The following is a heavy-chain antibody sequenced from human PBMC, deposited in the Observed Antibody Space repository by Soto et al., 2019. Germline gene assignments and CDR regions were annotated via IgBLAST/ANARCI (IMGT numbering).Heavy chain of an antibody. CDR1: GGSISSYY. D-gene: IGHD6-13*01. CDR3: ARQEGSYSRRWLFDY. Sequence: QVHLQESGPGLVKPSETLSLTRTVSGGSISSYYWSWIRQPPGKGLEGIGYIFYSGSTNYNPALKGRLTLPVDTPKNQVSLKLSSVTAADTGVYYCARQEGSYSRRWLFDYWGPGSLVPVSS. J-gene: IGHJ4*02. CDR2: IFYSGST. V-gene: IGHV4-59*08.